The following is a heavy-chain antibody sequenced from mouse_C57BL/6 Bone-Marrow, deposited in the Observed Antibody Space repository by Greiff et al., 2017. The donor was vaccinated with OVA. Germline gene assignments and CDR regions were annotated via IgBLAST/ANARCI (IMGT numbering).Heavy chain of an antibody. V-gene: IGHV1-74*01. Sequence: QVQLQQPGAELVKPGASVKVSCKASGYTFTSYWMHWVKQRPGQGLEWIGRIHPSDSDTNYHQKFKGKATLTVDKASSTAYMQLSSLTSEDSAVYYGAISLTGTEDYFDYWGQGTTLTVSA. D-gene: IGHD4-1*01. J-gene: IGHJ2*01. CDR3: AISLTGTEDYFDY. CDR2: IHPSDSDT. CDR1: GYTFTSYW.